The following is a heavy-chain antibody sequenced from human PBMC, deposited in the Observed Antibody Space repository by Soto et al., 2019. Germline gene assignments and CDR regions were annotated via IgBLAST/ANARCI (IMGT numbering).Heavy chain of an antibody. CDR1: GPPIISYY. V-gene: IGHV4-59*01. CDR2: IHYSGTT. CDR3: ARYNSYAIDY. D-gene: IGHD2-8*01. Sequence: LSLTCTVSGPPIISYYWSWIRQPPGKGLEWIANIHYSGTTNYNPSLASRVTLSVDTSKNQFSLTMTSVTAADRAMYFCARYNSYAIDYWGRGTLVTVSS. J-gene: IGHJ4*02.